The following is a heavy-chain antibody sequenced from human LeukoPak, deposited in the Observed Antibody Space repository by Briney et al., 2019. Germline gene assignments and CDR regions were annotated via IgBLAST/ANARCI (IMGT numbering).Heavy chain of an antibody. CDR2: IYYSGST. V-gene: IGHV4-61*01. Sequence: SETLSLTCTVSGGSVSSGSYYWSWIRQPPGKGLEWSGYIYYSGSTNYNPSLKSRVTISVDTSKNQFSLKLSSVTAADTAVYYCARRNYYDSSYLFDYWGQGTLVTVSS. D-gene: IGHD3-22*01. J-gene: IGHJ4*02. CDR3: ARRNYYDSSYLFDY. CDR1: GGSVSSGSYY.